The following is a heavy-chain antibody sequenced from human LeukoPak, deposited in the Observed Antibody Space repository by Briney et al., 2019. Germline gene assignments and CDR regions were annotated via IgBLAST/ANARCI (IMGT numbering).Heavy chain of an antibody. Sequence: GRSLRLSCAASGFTFDDYAMHWVRQAPGKGLEWVSGTSWNSGSIGYADSVKGRFTISRDNAKNSLYLQMNSLRAEDTALYYCAKDGASSGYYYGGFSDDWGQGTLVTVSS. D-gene: IGHD3-22*01. CDR2: TSWNSGSI. J-gene: IGHJ4*02. V-gene: IGHV3-9*01. CDR1: GFTFDDYA. CDR3: AKDGASSGYYYGGFSDD.